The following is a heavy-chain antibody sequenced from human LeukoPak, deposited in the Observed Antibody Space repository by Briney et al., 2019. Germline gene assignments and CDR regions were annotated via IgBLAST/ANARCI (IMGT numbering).Heavy chain of an antibody. Sequence: GGSLRLSCAASGFTFSSYWMSWVRQDPGKGLEWVANIKQDGSEKYYVDSVKRRFTISRDNAKNSLYLQMNSLRAEDTAVYYCARGKWLLLEMGAFDIWGQGTMVTVSS. CDR1: GFTFSSYW. CDR3: ARGKWLLLEMGAFDI. J-gene: IGHJ3*02. CDR2: IKQDGSEK. D-gene: IGHD3-22*01. V-gene: IGHV3-7*01.